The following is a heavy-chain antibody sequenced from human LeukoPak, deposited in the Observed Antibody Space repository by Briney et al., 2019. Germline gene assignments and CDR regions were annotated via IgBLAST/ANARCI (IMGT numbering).Heavy chain of an antibody. CDR2: IYHSGGT. J-gene: IGHJ4*02. Sequence: PSETLSLTCTVSGGSISSGGYYWSWIRQPPGKGLEWIGYIYHSGGTYYNPSLKSRVTISVDRSKNQFSLKLSSVTAADTAVYYCARDSSQGSVDYWGQGTLVTVSS. CDR3: ARDSSQGSVDY. D-gene: IGHD6-6*01. CDR1: GGSISSGGYY. V-gene: IGHV4-30-2*01.